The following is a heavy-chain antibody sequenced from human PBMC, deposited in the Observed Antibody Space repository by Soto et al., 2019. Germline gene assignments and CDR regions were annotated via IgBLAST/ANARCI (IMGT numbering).Heavy chain of an antibody. D-gene: IGHD5-12*01. CDR2: IIPILGIA. J-gene: IGHJ5*02. V-gene: IGHV1-69*02. CDR3: ARAGMGVATRAGWFDP. Sequence: QVQLVQSGAEVKKPGSSVKVSCKASGGTFSSYTISWVRQAPGQGLEWMGRIIPILGIANYAQKFQGRVTITADKSTSTAYMELSSLRSEDTAGYYCARAGMGVATRAGWFDPWGQGTLVTVSS. CDR1: GGTFSSYT.